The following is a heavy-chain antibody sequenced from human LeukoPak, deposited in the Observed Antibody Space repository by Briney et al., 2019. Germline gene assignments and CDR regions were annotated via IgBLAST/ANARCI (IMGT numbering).Heavy chain of an antibody. Sequence: ASVKVSCKASGYIFIDYHMYWVRQAPGQGLERMGWINPNSGDTKYAQKFQGRVTMTRDTSISTAYMELSRLRSDDTAVYYCARGFYGDYYYYGMDVWGRGTTVTVSS. CDR1: GYIFIDYH. V-gene: IGHV1-2*02. CDR2: INPNSGDT. J-gene: IGHJ6*02. D-gene: IGHD4-17*01. CDR3: ARGFYGDYYYYGMDV.